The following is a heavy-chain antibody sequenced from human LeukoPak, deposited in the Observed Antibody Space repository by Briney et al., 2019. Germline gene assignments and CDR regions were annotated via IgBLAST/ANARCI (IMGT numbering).Heavy chain of an antibody. J-gene: IGHJ4*02. V-gene: IGHV4-38-2*01. D-gene: IGHD6-13*01. CDR1: GYSISSGYY. CDR3: ARGEQQLAIDY. CDR2: IYHSGST. Sequence: SETLSLTCALSGYSISSGYYWGWIRQPPGKGLEWIGSIYHSGSTYYNPSLKSRVTISVDTSKNQFSLKLSSVTAADTAVYYCARGEQQLAIDYWGQGTLVTVSS.